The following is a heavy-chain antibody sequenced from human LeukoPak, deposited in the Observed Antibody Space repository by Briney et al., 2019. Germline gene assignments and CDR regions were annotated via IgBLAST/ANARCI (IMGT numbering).Heavy chain of an antibody. V-gene: IGHV5-51*01. CDR2: IYPGDSDT. J-gene: IGHJ6*03. Sequence: GESLKISCKGSGYSFTSYWIGWVRQMPGKGLEWMGIIYPGDSDTRYSPSFQGQVTTSADKSISTAYLQWSSLKASDTAMYYCARADYYDSSGYYFGYYYMDVWGKGTTVTVSS. CDR1: GYSFTSYW. D-gene: IGHD3-22*01. CDR3: ARADYYDSSGYYFGYYYMDV.